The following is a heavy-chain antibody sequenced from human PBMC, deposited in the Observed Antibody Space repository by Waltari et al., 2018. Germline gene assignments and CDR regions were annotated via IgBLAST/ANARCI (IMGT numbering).Heavy chain of an antibody. D-gene: IGHD4-17*01. CDR1: GLTFSTSP. Sequence: EVTLVESGGGLVKPGGSLTLSGEACGLTFSTSPLNWVRQAPGKGREWVSSISDSSSYKYYADSVKGRFTISRDNAKNSLYLQMNSLRAEDTAVYYCARVGRDYGHRGDFDYWGQGTLVTVSS. CDR3: ARVGRDYGHRGDFDY. V-gene: IGHV3-21*01. CDR2: ISDSSSYK. J-gene: IGHJ4*02.